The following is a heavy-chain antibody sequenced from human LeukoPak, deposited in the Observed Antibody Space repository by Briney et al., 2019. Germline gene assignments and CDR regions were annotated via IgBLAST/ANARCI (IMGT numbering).Heavy chain of an antibody. Sequence: ASVKVSCKASGYTFTDYYVHWVRQATGQGLEWMGWMNPNSGNTGYAQKFQGRVTMTRNTSISTAYMELSSLRSEDTAVYYCARGNGRARLRGNNYYYYMDVWGKGTTVTVSS. J-gene: IGHJ6*03. V-gene: IGHV1-8*02. D-gene: IGHD4-17*01. CDR1: GYTFTDYY. CDR2: MNPNSGNT. CDR3: ARGNGRARLRGNNYYYYMDV.